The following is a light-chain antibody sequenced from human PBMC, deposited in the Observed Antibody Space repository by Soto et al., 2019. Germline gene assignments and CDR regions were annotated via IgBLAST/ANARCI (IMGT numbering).Light chain of an antibody. CDR1: SSTIGTNY. J-gene: IGLJ2*01. V-gene: IGLV1-51*01. CDR3: ATWDTSLKGVV. Sequence: QSVLTQPPSVSAAPGQKVTISCSGSSSTIGTNYVSWYQHLPGTTPKLLINENDRRPSGIPDRFSGSKTGTSATLVITGLQTGDEAEYFCATWDTSLKGVVFGGGTQLTGL. CDR2: END.